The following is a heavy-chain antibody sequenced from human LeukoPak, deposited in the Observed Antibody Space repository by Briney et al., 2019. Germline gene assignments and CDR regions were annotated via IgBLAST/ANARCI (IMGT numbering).Heavy chain of an antibody. V-gene: IGHV1-18*01. D-gene: IGHD2-2*01. CDR1: GYTFTSYG. J-gene: IGHJ6*03. CDR3: ARDQATTVVVPAANDYYYYYYMDV. CDR2: ISAYNGNT. Sequence: ASVKVSCKASGYTFTSYGISWVRQAPGQGLEWMGWISAYNGNTNYAQKLQGRVTMTTDTSTSTAYMELRSLRSDDTAVYYCARDQATTVVVPAANDYYYYYYMDVWGKGTTVTVSS.